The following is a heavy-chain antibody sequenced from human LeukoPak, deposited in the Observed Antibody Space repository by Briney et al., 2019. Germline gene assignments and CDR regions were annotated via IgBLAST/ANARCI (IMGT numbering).Heavy chain of an antibody. CDR2: IYSGGST. CDR3: AKDHSQFWSGYYY. V-gene: IGHV3-66*01. CDR1: GFTVSSNY. D-gene: IGHD3-3*01. J-gene: IGHJ4*02. Sequence: SGGSLRLSCAASGFTVSSNYMNWVRQAPGKGLEWVSVIYSGGSTYYADSVKGRFTISRDNSKNILYLQMNSLRAEDTAVYYCAKDHSQFWSGYYYWGQGTLVTVSS.